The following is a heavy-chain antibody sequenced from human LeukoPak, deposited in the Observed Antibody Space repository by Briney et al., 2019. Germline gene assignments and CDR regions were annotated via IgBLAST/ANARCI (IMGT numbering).Heavy chain of an antibody. Sequence: PGGSLRLSCAASGFTVSSNYVTWVRQAPGKGLEWISVVYGGGSTYYADSVKGRFTVTREISKNTLYLQMNSVRAEGTAVYYCARGQGYYDGLDIWGQGTTVTVSS. CDR1: GFTVSSNY. CDR3: ARGQGYYDGLDI. V-gene: IGHV3-66*01. J-gene: IGHJ6*02. CDR2: VYGGGST.